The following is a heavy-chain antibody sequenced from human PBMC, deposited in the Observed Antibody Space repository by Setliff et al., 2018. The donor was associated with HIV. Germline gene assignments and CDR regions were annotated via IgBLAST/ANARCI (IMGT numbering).Heavy chain of an antibody. Sequence: PGGSLRLSCAASGFTFSRYGMNWVRQAPGKGLEWVSTISDSDNSTYYADSVMGRFTISRDNSKNTLYLQMNGLRAEDTAIYYCARSVISISMDLSGFPGWFDPWGQGTLVTVSS. CDR2: ISDSDNST. CDR3: ARSVISISMDLSGFPGWFDP. CDR1: GFTFSRYG. V-gene: IGHV3-23*01. J-gene: IGHJ5*02. D-gene: IGHD3-10*01.